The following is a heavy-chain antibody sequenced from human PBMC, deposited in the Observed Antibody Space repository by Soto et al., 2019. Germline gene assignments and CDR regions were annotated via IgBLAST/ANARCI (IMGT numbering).Heavy chain of an antibody. CDR2: IDWGDNK. V-gene: IGHV2-5*02. Sequence: QITLKESGPTLVKPTQTLTLTCTFSGFPLSTSGVAVGWVRQPPGKALEWLALIDWGDNKRYRSSLQSRLTITKDTSKNQVVLTMTNMDPVDTDTYYCAHRGQTHLAFDSWGQGTLVSVSS. CDR3: AHRGQTHLAFDS. CDR1: GFPLSTSGVA. J-gene: IGHJ4*02.